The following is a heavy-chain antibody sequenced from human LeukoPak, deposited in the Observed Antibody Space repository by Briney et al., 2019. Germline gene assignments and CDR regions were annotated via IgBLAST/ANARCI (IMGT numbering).Heavy chain of an antibody. J-gene: IGHJ5*02. CDR2: IWCDGSNK. D-gene: IGHD1-26*01. CDR1: GFTFNKYG. CDR3: AKDAQGIVGAPVNWFDP. V-gene: IGHV3-33*06. Sequence: GGSLRLSCAASGFTFNKYGMHWVRQAPGKGLEWVAVIWCDGSNKKYVESVKGRFTISRDNSKNTVHLQMSSLRGEDTAVYYCAKDAQGIVGAPVNWFDPWGQGTLVTVSS.